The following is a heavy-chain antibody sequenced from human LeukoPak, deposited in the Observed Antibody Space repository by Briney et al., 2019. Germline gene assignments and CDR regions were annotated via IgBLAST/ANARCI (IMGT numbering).Heavy chain of an antibody. V-gene: IGHV3-48*03. CDR2: ISSSGSTI. Sequence: GGSLRLSCAASGFTFSSYEMNWVRQAPGKGLEWVSYISSSGSTIYYADSVKGRFTISRDNSKNTLYLQMSSLRAEDTAVYYWAKDGGGGSKDYYYMGVWGKGTTVTVSS. J-gene: IGHJ6*03. CDR3: AKDGGGGSKDYYYMGV. CDR1: GFTFSSYE. D-gene: IGHD2-15*01.